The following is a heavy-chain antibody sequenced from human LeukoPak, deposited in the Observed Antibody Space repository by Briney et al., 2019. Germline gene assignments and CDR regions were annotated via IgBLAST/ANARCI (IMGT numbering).Heavy chain of an antibody. D-gene: IGHD1-26*01. CDR2: ISGSGGST. Sequence: GGSLRLSRAASGFTFSSYAMSWVRQAPGKGLEWVSAISGSGGSTYYADSVKGRFTISRDNAKNSVYLQMNSLRAEDTAVYYCARIWDGYSGSDYWGQGTLVTVSS. CDR1: GFTFSSYA. J-gene: IGHJ4*02. CDR3: ARIWDGYSGSDY. V-gene: IGHV3-23*01.